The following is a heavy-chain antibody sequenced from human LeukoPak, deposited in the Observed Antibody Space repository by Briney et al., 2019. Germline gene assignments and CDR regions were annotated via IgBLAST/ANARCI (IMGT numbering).Heavy chain of an antibody. CDR3: ARDPSGDGYNYRYFDY. D-gene: IGHD5-24*01. CDR2: ISSSRSYR. V-gene: IGHV3-21*01. Sequence: PGGSLRLSCAASGFTFSIYAMSWVRQAPGKGLEWVSSISSSRSYRYYADSVKGHFTISRDNAKNSLYLQMTSLRAEDTAVYFCARDPSGDGYNYRYFDYWGQGTLVTVSS. CDR1: GFTFSIYA. J-gene: IGHJ4*02.